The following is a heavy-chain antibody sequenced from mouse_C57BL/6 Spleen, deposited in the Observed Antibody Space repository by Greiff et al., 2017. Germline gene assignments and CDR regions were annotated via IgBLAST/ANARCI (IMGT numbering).Heavy chain of an antibody. CDR3: ARGGYYYGSSYDARDY. CDR2: INPSNGGT. V-gene: IGHV1-53*01. CDR1: GYTFTSYW. J-gene: IGHJ4*01. D-gene: IGHD1-1*01. Sequence: QVQLQQPGTELVKPGASVKLSCKASGYTFTSYWMHWVKQRPGQGLEWIGNINPSNGGTNYNEKFKSKATLTVDKSSSTAYMQLSSLTSEDSAVXYCARGGYYYGSSYDARDYWGQGTTVTVSS.